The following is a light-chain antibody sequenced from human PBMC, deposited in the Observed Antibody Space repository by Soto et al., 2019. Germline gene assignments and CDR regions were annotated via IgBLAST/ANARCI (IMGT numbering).Light chain of an antibody. CDR3: QQTYSAPWT. CDR1: QIVSTY. J-gene: IGKJ1*01. Sequence: DIQMTQSPSSLSASVGDRVTITCRASQIVSTYLHWYHQKPGKAPNLPIYAASSLQVGAPSRLSGSGSGSGRAFTLTISSLQLEDFAAYYCQQTYSAPWTFGQGTKVDIK. CDR2: AAS. V-gene: IGKV1-39*01.